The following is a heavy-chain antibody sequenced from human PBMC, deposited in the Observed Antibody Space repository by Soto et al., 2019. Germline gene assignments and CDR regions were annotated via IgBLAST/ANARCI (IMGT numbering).Heavy chain of an antibody. J-gene: IGHJ6*03. CDR3: ARGAKVVPAASGYYYYYMDV. CDR2: INHSGST. Sequence: SQPLSLPCAVYGGSFSDYYWSWISKPQGKGLEWIGEINHSGSTNYNPSLKSRVTISVDTSKNQFSLKLSSVTAADTAVYYCARGAKVVPAASGYYYYYMDVWGKGTTVTVSS. V-gene: IGHV4-34*01. D-gene: IGHD2-2*01. CDR1: GGSFSDYY.